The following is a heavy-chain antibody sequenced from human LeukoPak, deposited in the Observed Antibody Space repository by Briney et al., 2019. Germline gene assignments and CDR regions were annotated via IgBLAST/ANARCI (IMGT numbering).Heavy chain of an antibody. V-gene: IGHV3-72*01. CDR3: AREWDSGSYYLGYFDY. J-gene: IGHJ4*02. CDR1: GFTFSDHY. CDR2: IRNKANSYTT. D-gene: IGHD1-26*01. Sequence: GGSLRLSCAASGFTFSDHYMDWVRQAPGKGLEWVGRIRNKANSYTTEYAASVKGRFTISRDDSKNSSYLQMNGLKCEDTAVYYCAREWDSGSYYLGYFDYWGQGTLVTVSS.